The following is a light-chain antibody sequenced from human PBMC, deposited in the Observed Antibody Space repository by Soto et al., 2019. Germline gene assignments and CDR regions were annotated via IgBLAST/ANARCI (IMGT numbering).Light chain of an antibody. V-gene: IGKV3-15*01. J-gene: IGKJ4*01. CDR1: KSVSIL. Sequence: IVMTQSPATLSVSPGERATLSCPASKSVSILFAWYQQKPGQAPRLLIHGATNRATGIPARFSGSGSGTEFTLTISDLQSEDFAVYYCQQYNQWTPLTFGGGTKVDIK. CDR3: QQYNQWTPLT. CDR2: GAT.